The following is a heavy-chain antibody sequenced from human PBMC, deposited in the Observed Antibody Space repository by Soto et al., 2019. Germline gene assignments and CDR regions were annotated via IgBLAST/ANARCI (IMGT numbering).Heavy chain of an antibody. J-gene: IGHJ3*02. CDR3: TTVSVQFWWGAFDI. V-gene: IGHV3-15*07. CDR1: GFTFSRAW. Sequence: EVQLVESGGGLVKPGGSLRLSCAASGFTFSRAWVNWVRLAPGKGLEWVGRIRSKADGGTTDYTAPVEGRFTVSRDDSKHTADLQMNSLRTEDTAVYYVTTVSVQFWWGAFDIWGLGTMVTVSS. D-gene: IGHD2-21*01. CDR2: IRSKADGGTT.